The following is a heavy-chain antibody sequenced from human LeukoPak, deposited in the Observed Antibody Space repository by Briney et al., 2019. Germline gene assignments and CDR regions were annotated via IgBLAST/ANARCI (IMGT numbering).Heavy chain of an antibody. CDR1: GFTFNTYA. V-gene: IGHV3-23*01. CDR2: ISGSGAST. CDR3: ARDPSHIAAAVYFDY. J-gene: IGHJ4*02. Sequence: PGGSLRLSCAASGFTFNTYAMSWVRQAPGKGLEWVSTISGSGASTYYADSEKGRFTISRDNSKNTLYVQMNSLRAEDTAVYYCARDPSHIAAAVYFDYWGQGTLVTVSS. D-gene: IGHD6-13*01.